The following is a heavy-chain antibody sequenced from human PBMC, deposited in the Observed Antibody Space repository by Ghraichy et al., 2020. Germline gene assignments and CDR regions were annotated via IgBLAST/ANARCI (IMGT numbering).Heavy chain of an antibody. D-gene: IGHD1-26*01. V-gene: IGHV4-59*01. J-gene: IGHJ3*02. Sequence: SETLSLTCTVAGGSISTYYWSWIRQPPGKGLEWIGYVFHTGRTDSSPSLKSRVTISVDTSKNQFSLRLNSVTAADTAVYYCARDQWESDGVNAFDIWGQGTMVTVSS. CDR1: GGSISTYY. CDR3: ARDQWESDGVNAFDI. CDR2: VFHTGRT.